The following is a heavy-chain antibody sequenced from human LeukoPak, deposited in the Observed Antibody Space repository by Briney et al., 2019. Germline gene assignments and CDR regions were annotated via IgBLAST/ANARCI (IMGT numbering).Heavy chain of an antibody. V-gene: IGHV3-21*01. D-gene: IGHD2-2*01. CDR3: ASPAATTEFDY. CDR2: ISSSSSYI. J-gene: IGHJ4*02. Sequence: PGGSLRLSCAASGFTFSSYSMSWVRQAPGKGLEWVSCISSSSSYIYYADSVKGRFTIPRDNAKNSLYLQMNSLRAEDTAVYYCASPAATTEFDYWGQGTLVTVSS. CDR1: GFTFSSYS.